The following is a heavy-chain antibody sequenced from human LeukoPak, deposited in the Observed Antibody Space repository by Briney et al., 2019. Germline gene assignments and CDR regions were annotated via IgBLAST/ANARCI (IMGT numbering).Heavy chain of an antibody. Sequence: GGSLRLSCAASGVTFSSYAMSWVRQAPGKGLEWVSAISGSGGSTYYADSVKGRFTISRDNSKNTLYLQMNSLRAEDTAVYYCAKDTHIVVVTASTFDYWGQGTLVTVSS. CDR2: ISGSGGST. D-gene: IGHD2-21*02. CDR3: AKDTHIVVVTASTFDY. J-gene: IGHJ4*02. CDR1: GVTFSSYA. V-gene: IGHV3-23*01.